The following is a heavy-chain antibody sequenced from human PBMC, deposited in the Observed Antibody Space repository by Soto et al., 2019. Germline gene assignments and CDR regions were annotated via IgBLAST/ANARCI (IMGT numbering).Heavy chain of an antibody. CDR1: GFTVSSSH. D-gene: IGHD3-10*01. J-gene: IGHJ5*02. V-gene: IGHV3-53*01. CDR3: ARLSPYGSETYSFRYNWFGP. Sequence: GSLRLSCTTSGFTVSSSHMSWVRQAPGKGLDWVSVIYSGGNSYYAVSVQGRFTISRDNSKNTVYLQMNSLRGEDTAIYYCARLSPYGSETYSFRYNWFGPWGQGTLVTVCS. CDR2: IYSGGNS.